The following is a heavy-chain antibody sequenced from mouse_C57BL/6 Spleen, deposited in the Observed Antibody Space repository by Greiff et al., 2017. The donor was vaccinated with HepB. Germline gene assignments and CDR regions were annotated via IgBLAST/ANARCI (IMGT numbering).Heavy chain of an antibody. CDR1: GYTFTDYY. Sequence: QVQLQQSGAELVRPGASVKLSCKASGYTFTDYYINWVKQRPGQGLEWIARIYPGSGNTYYNEKFKGKATLTAEKSSSTAYMQLSSLTSEDSAVYFCAREGNWEVFAYWGQGTLVTVSA. D-gene: IGHD4-1*01. CDR2: IYPGSGNT. CDR3: AREGNWEVFAY. V-gene: IGHV1-76*01. J-gene: IGHJ3*01.